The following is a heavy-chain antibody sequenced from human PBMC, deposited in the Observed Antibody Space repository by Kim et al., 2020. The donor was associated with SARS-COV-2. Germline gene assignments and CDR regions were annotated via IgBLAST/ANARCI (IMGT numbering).Heavy chain of an antibody. J-gene: IGHJ6*02. V-gene: IGHV3-13*04. CDR2: IGTAGDT. Sequence: GGSLRLSCAASGFTFSSYDMHWVRQATGKGLEWVSAIGTAGDTYYPASVKGRFTISRENAKNSLYLQMNSLRAGDTAGYYCASAVGTGYKGLEWLGYYHYGMDVWGQGTTVTVSS. CDR3: ASAVGTGYKGLEWLGYYHYGMDV. D-gene: IGHD3-3*01. CDR1: GFTFSSYD.